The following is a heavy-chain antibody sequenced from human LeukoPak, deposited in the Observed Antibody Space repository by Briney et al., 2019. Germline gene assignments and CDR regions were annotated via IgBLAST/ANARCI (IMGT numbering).Heavy chain of an antibody. D-gene: IGHD5-24*01. CDR3: ARSPEMATITDY. CDR1: GYTFTSYG. V-gene: IGHV1-18*01. CDR2: ISAYNGNT. Sequence: VASVTVSCKASGYTFTSYGISWVRQAPRQGLEWMGWISAYNGNTNYAQKLQGRVTMTTDTSTSTAYMELRSLRSDDTAVYYCARSPEMATITDYWGQGTLVTVSS. J-gene: IGHJ4*02.